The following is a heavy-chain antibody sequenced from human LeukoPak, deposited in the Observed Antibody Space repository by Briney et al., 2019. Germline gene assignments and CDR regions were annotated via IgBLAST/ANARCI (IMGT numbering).Heavy chain of an antibody. CDR3: AREDSRLIDY. J-gene: IGHJ4*02. D-gene: IGHD6-13*01. V-gene: IGHV3-48*01. CDR2: ISSSSSTI. Sequence: GGSLRLSCAASGFTFSSYSMNWVRQAPGKGLEWVSYISSSSSTIYYADSVKGRFTTSRDNAKNSLYLQMNSLRAEDTAVYYCAREDSRLIDYWGQGTLVTVSS. CDR1: GFTFSSYS.